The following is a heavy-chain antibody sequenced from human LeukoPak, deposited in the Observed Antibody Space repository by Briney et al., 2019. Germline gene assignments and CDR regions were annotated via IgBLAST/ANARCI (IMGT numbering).Heavy chain of an antibody. CDR1: GYTFTSYD. Sequence: ASVKVSCKASGYTFTSYDINWVRQATGQGLEWMGWMNPNSGNTGYAQKFQGRVTMIRNTSISTAYMELSSLRSEDTAVYYCARVPTYYDFWSGYYTQAGYFDYWGQGTLVTVSS. V-gene: IGHV1-8*01. CDR2: MNPNSGNT. D-gene: IGHD3-3*01. CDR3: ARVPTYYDFWSGYYTQAGYFDY. J-gene: IGHJ4*02.